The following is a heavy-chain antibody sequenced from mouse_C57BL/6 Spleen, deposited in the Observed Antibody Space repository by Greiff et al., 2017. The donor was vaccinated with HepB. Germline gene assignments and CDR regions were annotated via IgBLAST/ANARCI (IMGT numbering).Heavy chain of an antibody. Sequence: DVMLVESGGGLVKPGGSLKLSCAASGFTFSSYAMSWVRQTPEKRLEWVATISDGGSYTYYPDNVKGRFTISRDNAKNNLYLQMSHLKSEDTAMYYCARDATFLYYFDYWGQGTTLTVSS. CDR3: ARDATFLYYFDY. D-gene: IGHD6-2*01. CDR2: ISDGGSYT. J-gene: IGHJ2*01. V-gene: IGHV5-4*01. CDR1: GFTFSSYA.